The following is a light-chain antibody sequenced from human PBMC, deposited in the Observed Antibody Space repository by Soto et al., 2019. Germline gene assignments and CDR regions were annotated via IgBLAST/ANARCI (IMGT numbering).Light chain of an antibody. CDR3: QQYDKWPHT. V-gene: IGKV3-15*01. CDR1: QNLSRN. Sequence: EMVMTQSPATLSVSPGERATLSCRASQNLSRNLAWYQQQPGQAPRLLFFYASTRDTGIPARFSGSGSGTDFTPTISSLQSEDFAVYYCQQYDKWPHTFGQGTKLEIK. CDR2: YAS. J-gene: IGKJ2*01.